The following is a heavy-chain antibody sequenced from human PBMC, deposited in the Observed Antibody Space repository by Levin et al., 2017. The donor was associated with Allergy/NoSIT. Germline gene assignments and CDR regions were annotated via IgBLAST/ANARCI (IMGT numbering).Heavy chain of an antibody. D-gene: IGHD2-2*01. Sequence: GGSLRLSCAASGFTFTSYAMSWVRQAPGKGLEWVSAISGSGGSTYYADSVKGRFIISRNNSEKTLYLQMNSLRAEDTAVYYCAKALGFCSSTSCSYYMDVWGKGTTVTVSS. V-gene: IGHV3-23*01. CDR3: AKALGFCSSTSCSYYMDV. CDR1: GFTFTSYA. CDR2: ISGSGGST. J-gene: IGHJ6*03.